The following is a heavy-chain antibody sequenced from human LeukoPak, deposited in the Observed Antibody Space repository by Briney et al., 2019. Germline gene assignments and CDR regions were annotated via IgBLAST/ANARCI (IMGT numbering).Heavy chain of an antibody. CDR1: GGSISSYY. Sequence: PSETLSLTCTVSGGSISSYYWSWIRQPPGKGLEWIGYIYYSGSTNYNPSLKSRVTISVDTSKNQFSLKLSSVTAADTAVYYCARVGYCSGDRCYEIDPWGQGTLVTVSS. J-gene: IGHJ5*02. V-gene: IGHV4-59*08. CDR3: ARVGYCSGDRCYEIDP. D-gene: IGHD2-15*01. CDR2: IYYSGST.